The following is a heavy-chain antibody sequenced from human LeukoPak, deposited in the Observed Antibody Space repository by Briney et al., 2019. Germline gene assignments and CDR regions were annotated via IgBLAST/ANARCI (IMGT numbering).Heavy chain of an antibody. CDR3: ATRQTTVDYYDC. D-gene: IGHD4-23*01. V-gene: IGHV3-33*01. CDR2: IWYDGSNK. CDR1: GFTFSSYG. Sequence: GGSLRLSCAASGFTFSSYGMHWVRQAPGKGLEWVAVIWYDGSNKYYADSVKGRFTISRDNSKNTLYLQMNSLRAEDTAVYYCATRQTTVDYYDCWGQGTLVTVSS. J-gene: IGHJ4*02.